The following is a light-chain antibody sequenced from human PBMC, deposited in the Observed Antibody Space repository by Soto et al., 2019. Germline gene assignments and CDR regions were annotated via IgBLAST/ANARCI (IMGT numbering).Light chain of an antibody. J-gene: IGLJ2*01. Sequence: QSVLTQPASASGSPGQSITISCTGTSSDVGGYNLVSWYQQQPGKAPKLMIYDVHNRPSGVSNRFSGSKSGNTASLTISGRQADDEADYYCSSYTSSSALVFGGGTKVTVL. CDR2: DVH. CDR3: SSYTSSSALV. CDR1: SSDVGGYNL. V-gene: IGLV2-14*03.